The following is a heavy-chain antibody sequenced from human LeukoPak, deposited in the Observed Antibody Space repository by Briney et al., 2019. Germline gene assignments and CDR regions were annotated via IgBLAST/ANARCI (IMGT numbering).Heavy chain of an antibody. CDR1: GFTFSSYA. V-gene: IGHV3-30-3*01. D-gene: IGHD1-1*01. Sequence: GGSLRLSCAASGFTFSSYAMHWVREAPGKGLEWVAVISYDGSNKYYADSVKGRFTISRDNSKNTLYLQMNSLRAEDTAVYYCARDFAGTPKAGAFDIWGQGTMVTVSS. CDR3: ARDFAGTPKAGAFDI. CDR2: ISYDGSNK. J-gene: IGHJ3*02.